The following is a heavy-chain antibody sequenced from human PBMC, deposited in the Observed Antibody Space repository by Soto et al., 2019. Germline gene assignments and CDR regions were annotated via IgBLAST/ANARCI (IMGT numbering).Heavy chain of an antibody. CDR3: ARSHYDILTGPGAFDI. CDR2: IYPGDSDT. Sequence: LGESLKISCKGSGYSFTSYWIGWVRQMPGKGLEWMGIIYPGDSDTRYSPSFQGQVTISADKSISTAYLQWSSLKASDTAMYYCARSHYDILTGPGAFDIWGQGTMVTVSS. D-gene: IGHD3-9*01. V-gene: IGHV5-51*01. CDR1: GYSFTSYW. J-gene: IGHJ3*02.